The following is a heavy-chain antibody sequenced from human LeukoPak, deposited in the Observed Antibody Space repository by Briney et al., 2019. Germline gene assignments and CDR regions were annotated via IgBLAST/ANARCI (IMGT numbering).Heavy chain of an antibody. CDR2: ISWNSGSI. D-gene: IGHD3-9*01. CDR1: GGSISSYY. V-gene: IGHV3-9*03. CDR3: AKDLRAYDILTGSGGLGY. Sequence: LSLTCTVSGGSISSYYWSWIRQPPGKGLEWVSGISWNSGSIGYADSVKGRFTISRDNAKNSLYLQMNSLRAEDMALYYCAKDLRAYDILTGSGGLGYWGQGTLVTVSS. J-gene: IGHJ4*02.